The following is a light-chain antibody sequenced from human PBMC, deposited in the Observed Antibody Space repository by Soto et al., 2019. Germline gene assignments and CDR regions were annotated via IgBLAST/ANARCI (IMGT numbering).Light chain of an antibody. CDR2: DAS. J-gene: IGKJ4*01. V-gene: IGKV3-11*01. Sequence: EIVLTRSPATLSLSPGERATLSCRASQSVSSYLAWYQQKPGQSPRLLIYDASNRATGIPARFSGSGSGTYFTLTISSLEPEDFAVYYCQQRSNWPLTFGGGTKVEIK. CDR3: QQRSNWPLT. CDR1: QSVSSY.